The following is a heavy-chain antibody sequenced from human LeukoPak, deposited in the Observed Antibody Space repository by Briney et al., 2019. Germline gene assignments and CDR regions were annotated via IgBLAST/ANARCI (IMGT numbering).Heavy chain of an antibody. J-gene: IGHJ5*02. D-gene: IGHD5-18*01. CDR3: ARDLGFAAMVLGWFDP. CDR2: IYYSGST. Sequence: SETLSLTCTVSGGSISSYYWSWIRQPPGKGLEWIGYIYYSGSTNYNPSLKSRVTISVDTSKNQFSLKRSSVTAADTAVYYCARDLGFAAMVLGWFDPWGQGTLVTVSS. V-gene: IGHV4-59*01. CDR1: GGSISSYY.